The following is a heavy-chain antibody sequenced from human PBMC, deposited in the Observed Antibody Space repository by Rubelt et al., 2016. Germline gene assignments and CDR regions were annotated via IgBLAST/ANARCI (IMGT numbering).Heavy chain of an antibody. D-gene: IGHD3-3*01. J-gene: IGHJ2*01. Sequence: QVQLQQWGAGLLKPSETLSLTCVVYGGSFSGYYWTWIRLPPGKGLEWIGEIDHRGSTNYNPSLKSRVLMSVDTSRNQFSLRLVSWTVADTAGYYCARDPYDVWSGYSDWYFNLWGRGTLVTVSS. CDR1: GGSFSGYY. V-gene: IGHV4-34*01. CDR2: IDHRGST. CDR3: ARDPYDVWSGYSDWYFNL.